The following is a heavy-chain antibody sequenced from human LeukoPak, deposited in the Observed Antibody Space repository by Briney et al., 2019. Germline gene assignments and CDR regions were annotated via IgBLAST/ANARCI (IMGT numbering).Heavy chain of an antibody. J-gene: IGHJ1*01. CDR1: GFTVSSNY. V-gene: IGHV3-53*01. Sequence: PGGSLRLSCAASGFTVSSNYMSWVRQAPGKGLEWVSIIYNGDDTYYADSVKGRFSISRDNSKNTLYLQMNSLRAEDTAVYYCAREFGLITSHWGQGTLVTVSS. D-gene: IGHD3/OR15-3a*01. CDR3: AREFGLITSH. CDR2: IYNGDDT.